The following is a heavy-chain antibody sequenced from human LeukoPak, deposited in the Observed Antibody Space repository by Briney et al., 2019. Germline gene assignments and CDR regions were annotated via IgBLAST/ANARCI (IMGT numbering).Heavy chain of an antibody. D-gene: IGHD3-9*01. Sequence: PSETPSLTCAVYGGSFSGYYWSWIRQPPGKGLEWIGEINHSGSTNYNPSLKSRVTISVDTSKNQFSLKLSSVTAADTAVYYCARLRWGILTGRRNYFDYWGQGTLVTVSS. J-gene: IGHJ4*02. CDR2: INHSGST. CDR1: GGSFSGYY. V-gene: IGHV4-34*01. CDR3: ARLRWGILTGRRNYFDY.